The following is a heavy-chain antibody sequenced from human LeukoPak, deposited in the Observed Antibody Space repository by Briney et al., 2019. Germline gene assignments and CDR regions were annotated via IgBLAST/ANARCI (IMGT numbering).Heavy chain of an antibody. CDR1: GFTFGSYA. V-gene: IGHV3-23*01. CDR3: AKCKIHCSGGSCYSYYHYGMDV. J-gene: IGHJ6*02. Sequence: QPGGSLRLSCAASGFTFGSYAMSWVRQAPGKGLEWVSGISGSGGSTYYADSVKGRFTISRDNSKNTLYLQMNSLRAEDTAVYYCAKCKIHCSGGSCYSYYHYGMDVWGQGTTVTVSS. D-gene: IGHD2-15*01. CDR2: ISGSGGST.